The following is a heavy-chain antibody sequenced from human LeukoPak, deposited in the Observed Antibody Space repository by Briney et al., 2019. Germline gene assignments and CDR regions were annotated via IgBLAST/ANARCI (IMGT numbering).Heavy chain of an antibody. Sequence: GGSLRLSCAASGFTFSNYIMNWVRQAPGKGLEWVSYISPDSRTIYYADSVKGRFTISRDNSKNTLYLQMNSLRAEDTAVYYCARLQFFYYGMDVWGQGTTVTVSS. D-gene: IGHD4-11*01. J-gene: IGHJ6*02. CDR2: ISPDSRTI. CDR3: ARLQFFYYGMDV. V-gene: IGHV3-48*01. CDR1: GFTFSNYI.